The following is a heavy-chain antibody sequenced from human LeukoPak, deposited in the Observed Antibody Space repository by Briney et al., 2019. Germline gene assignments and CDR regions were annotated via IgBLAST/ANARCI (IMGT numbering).Heavy chain of an antibody. CDR1: GGSFSGYY. Sequence: PSETLSLTCAVYGGSFSGYYWSWIRQPPGKGLEWIGEINHSGSTNYNPSLKSRVTISVDTSKNHFSLKLSSVTAADTAVYYCARGSGGVDWFDPWGQGTLVTVSS. V-gene: IGHV4-34*01. D-gene: IGHD6-25*01. CDR2: INHSGST. J-gene: IGHJ5*02. CDR3: ARGSGGVDWFDP.